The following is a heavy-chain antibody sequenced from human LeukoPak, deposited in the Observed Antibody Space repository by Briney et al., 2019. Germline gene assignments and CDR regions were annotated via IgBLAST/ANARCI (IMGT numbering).Heavy chain of an antibody. CDR3: ARASPNWFDP. J-gene: IGHJ5*02. CDR2: INHSGST. Sequence: SETLSLTCAVYGGSFSGYYWSWIRQPPGKGLEWIGEINHSGSTNYNPSLKSRVTISVDTSKNQFSLKLSSVTAADTAVYYCARASPNWFDPWGQGTLATVSS. CDR1: GGSFSGYY. V-gene: IGHV4-34*01.